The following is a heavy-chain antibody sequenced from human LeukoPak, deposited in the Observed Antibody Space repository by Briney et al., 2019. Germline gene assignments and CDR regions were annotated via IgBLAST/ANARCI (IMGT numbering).Heavy chain of an antibody. CDR1: GYTFTSYG. J-gene: IGHJ4*02. V-gene: IGHV1-69*13. D-gene: IGHD6-19*01. CDR2: IIPIFGTA. Sequence: ASVKVSCKASGYTFTSYGISWVRQAPGQGLEWMGGIIPIFGTANYAQKFQGRVTITADESTSTAYMELSSLRSEDTAVYYCARDRYSSGLDYWGQGTLVTVSS. CDR3: ARDRYSSGLDY.